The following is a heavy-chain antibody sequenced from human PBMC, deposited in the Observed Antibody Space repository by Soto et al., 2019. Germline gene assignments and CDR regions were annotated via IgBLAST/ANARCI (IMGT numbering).Heavy chain of an antibody. CDR3: ARDLEPGSYFDY. J-gene: IGHJ4*02. V-gene: IGHV3-21*01. Sequence: PGGSLRLSCAASGFTFSSYSMNWVRQAPGKGLEWVSSISSSSSYIYYADSVKGRFTISRDNAKNSLYLQMNSLRAEDTAVYYCARDLEPGSYFDYWGQGTLVTVSS. D-gene: IGHD1-26*01. CDR2: ISSSSSYI. CDR1: GFTFSSYS.